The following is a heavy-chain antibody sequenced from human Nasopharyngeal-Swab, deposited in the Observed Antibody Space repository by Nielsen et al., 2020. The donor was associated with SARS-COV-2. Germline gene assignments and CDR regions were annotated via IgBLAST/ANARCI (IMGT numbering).Heavy chain of an antibody. D-gene: IGHD1-20*01. V-gene: IGHV4-38-2*02. Sequence: RQAPGKGLEWIGSIYHSGSTYYNPSLKSRVTISVDTSKNQFSLKLSSVTAADTAVYYCARVSVMYNWKGVVDYWGQGTLVTVSS. CDR2: IYHSGST. J-gene: IGHJ4*02. CDR3: ARVSVMYNWKGVVDY.